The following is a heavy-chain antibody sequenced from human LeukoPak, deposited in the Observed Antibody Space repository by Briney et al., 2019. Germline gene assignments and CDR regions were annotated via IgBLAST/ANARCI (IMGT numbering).Heavy chain of an antibody. D-gene: IGHD4-17*01. CDR1: GYSISSGYY. V-gene: IGHV4-38-2*02. J-gene: IGHJ4*02. CDR2: IYHSGST. Sequence: SETLSLTCTVSGYSISSGYYWGWIRQPPGKGLEWIGSIYHSGSTYYNPSLKSRVTISVDTSKNQFSLKLGSVTAADTAVYYCAIHLTTVTTSVVSFDYWGQGTLVTVSS. CDR3: AIHLTTVTTSVVSFDY.